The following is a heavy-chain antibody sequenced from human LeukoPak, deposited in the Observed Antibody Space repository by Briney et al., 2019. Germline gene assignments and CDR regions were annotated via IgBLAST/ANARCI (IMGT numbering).Heavy chain of an antibody. CDR2: ISAYNGNT. CDR3: AGVYPETFGGVIVSLDAFDI. Sequence: ASVKVSCKASGYTFTSYGISWVRQAPGQGLECMGWISAYNGNTNYAQKLQGRVTMTTDTSTSTAYMELRSLRSDDTAVYYCAGVYPETFGGVIVSLDAFDIWGQGTMVTVSS. D-gene: IGHD3-16*02. V-gene: IGHV1-18*01. CDR1: GYTFTSYG. J-gene: IGHJ3*02.